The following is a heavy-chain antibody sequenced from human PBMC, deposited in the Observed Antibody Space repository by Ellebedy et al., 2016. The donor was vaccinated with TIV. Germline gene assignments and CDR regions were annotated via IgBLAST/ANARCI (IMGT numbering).Heavy chain of an antibody. CDR2: ISNSGSNT. D-gene: IGHD1-26*01. Sequence: GESLKISCTASGFNFSDYAMTWVRQAPGKGLEWVSTISNSGSNTYYADSVKGRFTISRDNSKNTLYLQMNSLRAEDTAVYYCAKGPTTRYYYMDVWGKGTTVTVSS. CDR3: AKGPTTRYYYMDV. J-gene: IGHJ6*03. CDR1: GFNFSDYA. V-gene: IGHV3-23*01.